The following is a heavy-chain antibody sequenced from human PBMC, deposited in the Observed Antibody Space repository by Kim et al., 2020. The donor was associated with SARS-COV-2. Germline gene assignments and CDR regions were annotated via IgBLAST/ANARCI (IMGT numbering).Heavy chain of an antibody. Sequence: ASVKVSCKASGYTFTGYYMHWVRQAPGQGLEWMGRINPNSGGTNYAQKFQGRVTMTRDTSISTAYMELSRLRSDDTAVYYFARGMATSKGAFDYWGQGTLVTVSS. J-gene: IGHJ4*02. D-gene: IGHD5-12*01. CDR1: GYTFTGYY. CDR2: INPNSGGT. CDR3: ARGMATSKGAFDY. V-gene: IGHV1-2*06.